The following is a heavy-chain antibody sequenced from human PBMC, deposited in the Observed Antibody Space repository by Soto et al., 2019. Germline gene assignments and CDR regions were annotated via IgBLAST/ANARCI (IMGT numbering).Heavy chain of an antibody. CDR1: GFTVNTDY. Sequence: GGSLRLSCAASGFTVNTDYMTWVRQAPGKGLEWLSFIFTGGSTYYADSVKGRFTISRDDSKNTVYLQMNSLRADDTAVYYCARDPPITSDFGLDVWGQGTTVTVSS. D-gene: IGHD1-20*01. CDR3: ARDPPITSDFGLDV. V-gene: IGHV3-66*01. CDR2: IFTGGST. J-gene: IGHJ6*02.